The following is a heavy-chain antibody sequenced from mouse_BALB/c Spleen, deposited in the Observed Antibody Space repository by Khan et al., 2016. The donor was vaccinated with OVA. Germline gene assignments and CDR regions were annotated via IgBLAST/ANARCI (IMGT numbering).Heavy chain of an antibody. J-gene: IGHJ2*01. D-gene: IGHD1-2*01. CDR2: ISYSGST. CDR1: GFSITSGYG. CDR3: ARTARIKY. Sequence: EVQLQESGPGLVKPSQSLSLTCTVTGFSITSGYGWNWIRQFPGNKLEWMGYISYSGSTNYNPSLKSRISITRETSKNQFFLQLNSVTTEDTATYYCARTARIKYWGQGTTLTVSS. V-gene: IGHV3-2*02.